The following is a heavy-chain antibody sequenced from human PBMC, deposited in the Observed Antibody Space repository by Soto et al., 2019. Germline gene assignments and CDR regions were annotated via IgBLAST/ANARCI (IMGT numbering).Heavy chain of an antibody. CDR2: MNPKNGNT. J-gene: IGHJ4*02. CDR1: GYTFTSYD. D-gene: IGHD4-17*01. V-gene: IGHV1-8*01. Sequence: ASVKVSCKASGYTFTSYDINWVRQATGQGLEWIGWMNPKNGNTGYAQKFQGRVTITADESTSTAYMELSSLRSEDTAVYYCARGGMTTVTNFDYWGQGTLVTVSS. CDR3: ARGGMTTVTNFDY.